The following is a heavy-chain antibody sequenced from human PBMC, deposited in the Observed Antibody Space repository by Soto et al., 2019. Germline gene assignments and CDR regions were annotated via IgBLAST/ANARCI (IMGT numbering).Heavy chain of an antibody. CDR3: AKGFEYYDFWSGYYRYYYGMDV. D-gene: IGHD3-3*01. Sequence: EVQLLESGGGLVQPGGSLRLSCAASGFTFSSYAMSWVRQAPGKGLEWVSAISGSGGSTYYADSVKGRFTISRDNSKHTLDVQMNSLRAEDTDVYYCAKGFEYYDFWSGYYRYYYGMDVWGRGTTVTVSS. CDR2: ISGSGGST. J-gene: IGHJ6*02. CDR1: GFTFSSYA. V-gene: IGHV3-23*01.